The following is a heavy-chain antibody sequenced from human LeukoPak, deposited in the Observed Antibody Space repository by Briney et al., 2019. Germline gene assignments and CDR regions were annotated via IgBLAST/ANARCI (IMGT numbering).Heavy chain of an antibody. CDR3: ARGRRIAVAGTSRWFDP. J-gene: IGHJ5*02. D-gene: IGHD6-19*01. V-gene: IGHV4-38-2*02. Sequence: SSETLSLTCTVSGYSISSGYYWGWIRQPPGKGLEWIGSIYHSGSTNYNPSLKSRVTISVDTSKNQFSLKLSSVTAADTAVYYCARGRRIAVAGTSRWFDPWGQGTLVTVSS. CDR2: IYHSGST. CDR1: GYSISSGYY.